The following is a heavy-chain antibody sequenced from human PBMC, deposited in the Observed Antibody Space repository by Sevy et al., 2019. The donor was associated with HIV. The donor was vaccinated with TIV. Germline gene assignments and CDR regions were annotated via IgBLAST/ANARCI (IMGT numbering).Heavy chain of an antibody. J-gene: IGHJ6*02. CDR2: IRSKTYGGTT. V-gene: IGHV3-49*03. Sequence: GGSVRLSCTASGFTFADYPLSWFRQATGKGLEWIGFIRSKTYGGTTEYAASVKGRFTISRDDSKTIAYLQMNSLKTEDTAVYYCTRVLQDYYYYYGMDVWGQGTTVTVSS. CDR1: GFTFADYP. CDR3: TRVLQDYYYYYGMDV.